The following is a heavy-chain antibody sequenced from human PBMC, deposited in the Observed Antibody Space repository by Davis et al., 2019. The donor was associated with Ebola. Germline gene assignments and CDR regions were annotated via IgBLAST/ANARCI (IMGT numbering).Heavy chain of an antibody. V-gene: IGHV3-20*04. Sequence: GESLKISCAASGFTFDDYGMSWVRQAPGKGLEWVSGINWNGGSTGYADSVKGRFTISRDNSKNTLYLQMNSLRAEDTAVYYCAKDLHYWGQGTLVTVSS. CDR1: GFTFDDYG. J-gene: IGHJ4*02. CDR3: AKDLHY. CDR2: INWNGGST.